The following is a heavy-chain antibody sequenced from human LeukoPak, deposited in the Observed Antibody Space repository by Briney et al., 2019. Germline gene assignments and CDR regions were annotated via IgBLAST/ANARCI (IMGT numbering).Heavy chain of an antibody. J-gene: IGHJ4*02. CDR2: INYSGTT. Sequence: PSETLSLTCTVSGGSLSSYYWTWIRQPPGKGLEWIGYINYSGTTKYNPSLKSRVTISADTSKNQFSLKLSSVTAADTAVYYCARDPSSSGWPYYFDYWGQGTLDTVSS. V-gene: IGHV4-59*01. D-gene: IGHD6-19*01. CDR3: ARDPSSSGWPYYFDY. CDR1: GGSLSSYY.